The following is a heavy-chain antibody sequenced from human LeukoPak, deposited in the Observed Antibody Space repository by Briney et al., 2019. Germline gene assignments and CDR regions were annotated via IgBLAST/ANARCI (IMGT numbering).Heavy chain of an antibody. D-gene: IGHD3-10*01. Sequence: PGGSLRLSCAASGFTFSSYSMNWVRQAPGKGLEWVSYIRSSSSTIYYADSVKGRFTISRDNAKNSLYLQMNSLRAEDTAVYYCARDGSGRAPEMSAPDYWGQGTLVTVSS. CDR1: GFTFSSYS. V-gene: IGHV3-48*04. CDR3: ARDGSGRAPEMSAPDY. CDR2: IRSSSSTI. J-gene: IGHJ4*02.